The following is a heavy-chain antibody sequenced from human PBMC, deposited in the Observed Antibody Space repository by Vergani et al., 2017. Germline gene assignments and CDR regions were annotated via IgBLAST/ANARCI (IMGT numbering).Heavy chain of an antibody. Sequence: QVQLQESGPGLVKPSQTLSLTCTVSSDSTSGGRYYWSWIRQPAGKGLEWIWRIYTSGTANSNPSLKSRSTISDTTSKNQFSLNRSSVTAADTAVYYCARSSMGTTVFDYWGQGILVTVSS. V-gene: IGHV4-61*02. CDR1: SDSTSGGRYY. CDR3: ARSSMGTTVFDY. J-gene: IGHJ4*02. CDR2: IYTSGTA. D-gene: IGHD1-26*01.